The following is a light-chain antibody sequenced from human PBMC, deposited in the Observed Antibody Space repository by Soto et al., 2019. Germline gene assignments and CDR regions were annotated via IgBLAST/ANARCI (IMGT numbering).Light chain of an antibody. J-gene: IGKJ1*01. Sequence: EIMLTQSPATLSVSPGERATLSCRASQSISSDLNWYQQKPGQTPRLLIYGASTRASGIPGRFSGSGSGTEFTLTISSLQSEDVAVYYCQQYDDWPPTFGQGTKVEIK. CDR3: QQYDDWPPT. V-gene: IGKV3-15*01. CDR2: GAS. CDR1: QSISSD.